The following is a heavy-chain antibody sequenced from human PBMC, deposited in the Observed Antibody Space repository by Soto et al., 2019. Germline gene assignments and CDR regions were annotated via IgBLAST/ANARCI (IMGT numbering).Heavy chain of an antibody. V-gene: IGHV3-30*18. Sequence: LRXSFAASGFTFISYVMHWVRQAPGKGLEWVAVISYDGSNKYYADSVKGRFTISRDNSKNTLYLQMNSLRAEDTAVYYCAKAFSDYFDYWGQGTLVTV. CDR2: ISYDGSNK. CDR1: GFTFISYV. J-gene: IGHJ4*02. CDR3: AKAFSDYFDY.